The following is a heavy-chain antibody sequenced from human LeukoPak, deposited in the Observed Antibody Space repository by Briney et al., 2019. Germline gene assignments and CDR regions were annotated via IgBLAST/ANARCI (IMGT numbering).Heavy chain of an antibody. Sequence: SETLSLTCAVYGGSFSGYYWSWIRQPPGKGLEWIGETNHSGSTNYNPSLKSRVTISVDTSKNQFSLKLSSVTAADTAVYYCARGTTVPYFDYWGQGTLVTVSS. CDR3: ARGTTVPYFDY. J-gene: IGHJ4*02. V-gene: IGHV4-34*01. CDR1: GGSFSGYY. D-gene: IGHD4-17*01. CDR2: TNHSGST.